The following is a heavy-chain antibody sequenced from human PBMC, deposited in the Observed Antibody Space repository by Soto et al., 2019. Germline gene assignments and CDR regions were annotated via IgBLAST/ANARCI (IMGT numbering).Heavy chain of an antibody. J-gene: IGHJ5*02. CDR2: INAANGDT. D-gene: IGHD2-15*01. CDR3: VRRYVSATDIDWFDP. Sequence: AAVKVSCKASGYTFTSYGIHWVRQAPGQRLEWMGWINAANGDTKYSPKFQGRVTITRDTSASTAYMELSSLRSEDTAVYYCVRRYVSATDIDWFDPWGQGTLVTVSS. CDR1: GYTFTSYG. V-gene: IGHV1-3*01.